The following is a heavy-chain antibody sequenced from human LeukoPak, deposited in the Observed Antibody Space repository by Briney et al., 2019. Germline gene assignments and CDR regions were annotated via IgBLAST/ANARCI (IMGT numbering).Heavy chain of an antibody. J-gene: IGHJ3*02. CDR3: ARVLTTDAFDI. CDR2: ISSSGSTI. CDR1: GFTFSSYA. V-gene: IGHV3-21*04. Sequence: GGSLRLSCAASGFTFSSYAMSWVRQAPGKGLEWVSAISSSGSTIYYADSVKGRFTISRDNAKNSLYLQMNSLRAEDTAVYYCARVLTTDAFDIWGQGTMVTVSS. D-gene: IGHD1-1*01.